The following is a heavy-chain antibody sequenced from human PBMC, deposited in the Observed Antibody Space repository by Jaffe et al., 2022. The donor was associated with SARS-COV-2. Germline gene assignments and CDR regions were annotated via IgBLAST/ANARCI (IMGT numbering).Heavy chain of an antibody. J-gene: IGHJ4*02. Sequence: EVQLLESGGGLVQPGGSLRLSCAASGFTFSSYAMSWVRQAPGKGLEWVSTISESGGTTYYADSVKGRFTISRDNSKNTFYLQVNSLRAEDTAVYYCAKAGTAAAALWGQGTLVTVSS. CDR2: ISESGGTT. D-gene: IGHD6-13*01. CDR3: AKAGTAAAAL. V-gene: IGHV3-23*01. CDR1: GFTFSSYA.